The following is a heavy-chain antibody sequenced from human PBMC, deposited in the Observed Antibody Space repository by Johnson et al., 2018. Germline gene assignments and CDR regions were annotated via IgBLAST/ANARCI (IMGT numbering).Heavy chain of an antibody. CDR3: VRQGSSSSGVGPMDV. D-gene: IGHD2-2*01. CDR1: GYSFKNYW. J-gene: IGHJ6*02. Sequence: VQLVEYGAEVKKPGESLKISCKGSGYSFKNYWIAWVRRMPGKGLEWMGILYPDDPDIRYSPSFQGQVIISVDKSISTAYLQWSSLKASDTALYYGVRQGSSSSGVGPMDVWGQGTTVIVSS. CDR2: LYPDDPDI. V-gene: IGHV5-51*01.